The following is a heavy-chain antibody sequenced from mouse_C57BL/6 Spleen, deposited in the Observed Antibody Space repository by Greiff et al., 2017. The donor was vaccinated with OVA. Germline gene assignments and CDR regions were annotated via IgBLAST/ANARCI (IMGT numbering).Heavy chain of an antibody. CDR2: INPNNGGT. J-gene: IGHJ4*01. D-gene: IGHD4-1*02. V-gene: IGHV1-18*01. CDR3: ARSNWPYAMDY. CDR1: GYTFTDYN. Sequence: EVQLQESGPELVKPGASVKIPCKASGYTFTDYNMDWVKQSHGKSLEWIGDINPNNGGTIYNQKFKGKATLIVEKSSSTAYMELRSLTSEDTAVYYCARSNWPYAMDYWGQGTSVTVSS.